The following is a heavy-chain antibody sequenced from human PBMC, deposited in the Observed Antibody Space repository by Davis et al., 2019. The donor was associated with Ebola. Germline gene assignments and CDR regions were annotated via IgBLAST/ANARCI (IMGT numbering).Heavy chain of an antibody. CDR2: ISYDATNE. Sequence: GGSLRLSCAASGFTLSAYAMHCLRQAPGKGLEWVTLISYDATNEYYADSVKGRFTISRDNAKNSLYLQLDSLRDDDTAVYYCARWGLRGNYDSWSGSDYYFDYWGQGTLVTVSS. CDR3: ARWGLRGNYDSWSGSDYYFDY. V-gene: IGHV3-30*03. CDR1: GFTLSAYA. J-gene: IGHJ4*02. D-gene: IGHD3-3*01.